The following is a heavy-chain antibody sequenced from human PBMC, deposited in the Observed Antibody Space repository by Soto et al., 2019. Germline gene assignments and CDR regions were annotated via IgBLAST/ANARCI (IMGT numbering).Heavy chain of an antibody. D-gene: IGHD3-10*01. Sequence: SETLSLTCAVYGGSFSGYYWSWIRQPSGKGLEWIGEINHSGSTNYNPSLKSRVTISVDTSKNQFSLKLSSVTAADTAVYYCASVGPWFGEFHYYYYGMDVWGQGTPVT. CDR2: INHSGST. J-gene: IGHJ6*02. V-gene: IGHV4-34*01. CDR3: ASVGPWFGEFHYYYYGMDV. CDR1: GGSFSGYY.